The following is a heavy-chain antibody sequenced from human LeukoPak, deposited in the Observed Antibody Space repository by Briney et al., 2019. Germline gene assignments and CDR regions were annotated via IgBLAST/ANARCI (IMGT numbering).Heavy chain of an antibody. CDR3: ARDGYDADGYLDY. Sequence: ASVNVSCKASGYPFRSDVMHWLRQAPGQSLEWIGWINPANGNTKYSRNFQGRVTITRDTSASVVYMELSSLRYEDTAVYYCARDGYDADGYLDYWGQGALVPVSS. V-gene: IGHV1-3*01. CDR2: INPANGNT. CDR1: GYPFRSDV. J-gene: IGHJ4*02. D-gene: IGHD5-12*01.